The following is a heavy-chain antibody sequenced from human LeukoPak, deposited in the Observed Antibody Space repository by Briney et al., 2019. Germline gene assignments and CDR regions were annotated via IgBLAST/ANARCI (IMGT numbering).Heavy chain of an antibody. CDR2: IYDSGST. V-gene: IGHV4-59*12. D-gene: IGHD3-22*01. CDR1: GGSISYYY. J-gene: IGHJ4*02. Sequence: SETLSLTCTVSGGSISYYYWSWFRQPPGKGLEWIGYIYDSGSTNYNPSLKSRVTISVDTSKNQFSLKLSSVTAADTAVYYCARVSRAWYYDSSGYYSHPYYFDYWGQGTLVTVSS. CDR3: ARVSRAWYYDSSGYYSHPYYFDY.